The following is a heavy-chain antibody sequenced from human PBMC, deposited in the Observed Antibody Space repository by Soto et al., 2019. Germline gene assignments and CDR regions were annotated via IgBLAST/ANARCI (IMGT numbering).Heavy chain of an antibody. J-gene: IGHJ6*02. CDR1: GFTFSSYW. V-gene: IGHV3-74*01. D-gene: IGHD3-22*01. Sequence: EVQLVESGGGLVQPGGSLRLSCAASGFTFSSYWMHWVRQAPGKGLVWVSRINSDGSSTSYADSVKGRFTISRDNAKNTLYLQMNSLRAEDTAVYYCARRPNYYDSSGYYYYGMDVWGQGTTVTVSS. CDR3: ARRPNYYDSSGYYYYGMDV. CDR2: INSDGSST.